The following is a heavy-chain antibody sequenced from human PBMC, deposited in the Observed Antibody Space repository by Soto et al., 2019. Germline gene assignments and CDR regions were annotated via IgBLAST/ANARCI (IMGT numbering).Heavy chain of an antibody. J-gene: IGHJ4*02. CDR3: ARDYYGSGDS. CDR2: ISSSGNNV. Sequence: EVQLVESGGGLVKPGGSLRLSCVGSGFTFSNYDMNWVRQAPGKGLEWVSLISSSGNNVYSADSVKGRFSTSRDNAGKSLYLEMSSLRAEDTSVYSCARDYYGSGDSWGQGTQVTVSS. D-gene: IGHD3-10*01. CDR1: GFTFSNYD. V-gene: IGHV3-21*02.